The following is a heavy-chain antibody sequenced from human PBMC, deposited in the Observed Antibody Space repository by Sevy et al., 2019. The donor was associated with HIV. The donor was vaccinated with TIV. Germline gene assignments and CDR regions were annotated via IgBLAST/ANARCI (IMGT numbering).Heavy chain of an antibody. D-gene: IGHD3-22*01. CDR2: IYSDGRT. V-gene: IGHV3-66*01. J-gene: IGHJ6*02. CDR1: GLSVSDNY. CDR3: AGDRYYDASGYYYDYYGMDV. Sequence: GGSLRLSCAASGLSVSDNYMNWVRQAPGKGLELVSVIYSDGRTYYADSVKGRFTISRDNSKNTLYLHMNNLRPEDTAVYYCAGDRYYDASGYYYDYYGMDVWGQGTTVTVSS.